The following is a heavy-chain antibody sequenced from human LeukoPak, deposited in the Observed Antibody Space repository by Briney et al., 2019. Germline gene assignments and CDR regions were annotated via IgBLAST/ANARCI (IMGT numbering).Heavy chain of an antibody. CDR3: TSDPSHDSSSKHDY. Sequence: PGGSLRLSCAASGFTFSGSAMHWVRQASGKGLEWVGRIRSKANSYATAYAASVKGRFTISRDDSKNTAYLQMNSLKTEDTAVYYCTSDPSHDSSSKHDYWGQGTLVTVSS. J-gene: IGHJ4*02. CDR1: GFTFSGSA. CDR2: IRSKANSYAT. D-gene: IGHD3-22*01. V-gene: IGHV3-73*01.